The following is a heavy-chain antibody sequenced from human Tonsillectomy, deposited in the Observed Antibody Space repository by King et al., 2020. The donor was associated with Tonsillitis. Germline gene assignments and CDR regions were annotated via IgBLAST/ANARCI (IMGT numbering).Heavy chain of an antibody. CDR2: ISAYNDNT. D-gene: IGHD1-26*01. V-gene: IGHV1-18*01. CDR1: GVNFTTYG. J-gene: IGHJ3*02. Sequence: QLVQSGDEVKKPGASMKVSCKASGVNFTTYGITWVRQAPGQGLEWTGWISAYNDNTNYAQKLQGRVTMTTDTSTSTVYMELRSLRSDDTAVYYCAREREVGATRATDACDIWGQGTMITVSS. CDR3: AREREVGATRATDACDI.